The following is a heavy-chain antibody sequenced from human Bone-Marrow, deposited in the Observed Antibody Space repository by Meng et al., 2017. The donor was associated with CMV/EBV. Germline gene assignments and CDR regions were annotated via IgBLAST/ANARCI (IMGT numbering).Heavy chain of an antibody. CDR3: ARGGGAYCGGDCTRTLDY. J-gene: IGHJ4*02. Sequence: GGSLRLSCAASGLTVSSNYMSWVRQAPGKGLEWVSVIYSGGSTYHADSVKGRFTVSRDNSKSPLHLQIDRLAAEDAAVYYCARGGGAYCGGDCTRTLDYWGQGTLVTVSS. D-gene: IGHD2-21*01. V-gene: IGHV3-66*02. CDR2: IYSGGST. CDR1: GLTVSSNY.